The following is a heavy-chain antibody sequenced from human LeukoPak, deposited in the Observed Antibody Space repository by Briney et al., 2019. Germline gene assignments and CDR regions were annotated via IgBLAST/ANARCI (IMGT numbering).Heavy chain of an antibody. J-gene: IGHJ6*03. V-gene: IGHV3-7*01. CDR2: IKQDGSEK. CDR1: GFTFDDYG. CDR3: ARVGYDILTVFHYYYYMDV. Sequence: GGSLRLSCAASGFTFDDYGMSWVRQAPGKGLEWVANIKQDGSEKYYVDSVKGRFTISRDNAKNSLYLQMNSLRAEDTAVYYCARVGYDILTVFHYYYYMDVWGKGTTVTISS. D-gene: IGHD3-9*01.